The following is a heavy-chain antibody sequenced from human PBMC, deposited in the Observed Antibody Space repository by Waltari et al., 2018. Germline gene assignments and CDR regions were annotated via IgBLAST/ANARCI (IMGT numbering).Heavy chain of an antibody. CDR2: INPSGYST. CDR1: GHTLTTPY. Sequence: QVQLVQSGAEVKPPGASVKLSCKASGHTLTTPYMHWVRQAPGQGLEWMGIINPSGYSTTYAQKFQGRITMTKDASTSTLYMELRGLRSEDAAVYFCASSVATSLYTDNWGQGTLVTVSS. J-gene: IGHJ4*02. D-gene: IGHD1-20*01. V-gene: IGHV1-46*01. CDR3: ASSVATSLYTDN.